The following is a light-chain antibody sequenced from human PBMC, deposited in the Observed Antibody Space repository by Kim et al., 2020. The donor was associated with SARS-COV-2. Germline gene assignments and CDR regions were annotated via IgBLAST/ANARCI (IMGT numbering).Light chain of an antibody. V-gene: IGLV3-19*01. Sequence: SSELTQDPAVSVALGQTVRITCQGDSLRSYYASWYQQKPGQAPVLVIYGKNNRPSGIPYRFSGSSSGNTASLTITGAQAEDEADYFCNSRDSSGHPKYVF. CDR2: GKN. J-gene: IGLJ1*01. CDR3: NSRDSSGHPKYV. CDR1: SLRSYY.